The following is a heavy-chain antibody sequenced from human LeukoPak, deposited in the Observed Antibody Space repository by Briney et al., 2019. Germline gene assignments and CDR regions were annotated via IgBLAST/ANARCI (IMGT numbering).Heavy chain of an antibody. D-gene: IGHD3-22*01. CDR2: IYHSGST. CDR1: GGSISSVSYY. V-gene: IGHV4-39*07. CDR3: ARLGDSSGYYAFDY. J-gene: IGHJ4*02. Sequence: SETLSLTCTVSGGSISSVSYYWGWIRQPPGKGLEWIGEIYHSGSTNYNPSLKSRVTISVDKSKNHFSLKLSSVTAADTAVYYCARLGDSSGYYAFDYWGQGTLVTVSS.